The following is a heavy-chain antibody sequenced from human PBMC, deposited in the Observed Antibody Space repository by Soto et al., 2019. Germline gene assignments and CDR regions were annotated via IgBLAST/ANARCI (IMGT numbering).Heavy chain of an antibody. V-gene: IGHV3-48*01. J-gene: IGHJ4*02. CDR3: ARANYYGSPGDFDY. Sequence: GESLKISCKGSGYSFTSYWIGWVRQAPGKGLEWVSYISSSSSTIYYADSVKGRFTISRDNAKNSLYLQMNSLRAEDTAVYYCARANYYGSPGDFDYWGQGTLVTVSS. CDR2: ISSSSSTI. D-gene: IGHD3-10*01. CDR1: GYSFTSYW.